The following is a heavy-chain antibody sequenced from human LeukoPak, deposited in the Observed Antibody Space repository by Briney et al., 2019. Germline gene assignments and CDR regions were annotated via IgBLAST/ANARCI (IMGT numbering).Heavy chain of an antibody. J-gene: IGHJ4*02. D-gene: IGHD5-18*01. V-gene: IGHV3-23*01. CDR2: ISGSGGST. Sequence: GGSLRLSCAASGFTFTSYAMSWVRQAPGKGLEWVSAISGSGGSTYYADSVKGRFTISRDNSKNTLYLQMNILRAEDTAVYYCAKDPGYSYGEVGYWGQGTLVTVSS. CDR1: GFTFTSYA. CDR3: AKDPGYSYGEVGY.